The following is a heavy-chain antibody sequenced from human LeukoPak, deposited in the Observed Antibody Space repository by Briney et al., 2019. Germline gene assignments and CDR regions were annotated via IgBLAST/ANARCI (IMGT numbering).Heavy chain of an antibody. CDR3: ASWTWIQLY. J-gene: IGHJ4*02. D-gene: IGHD5-18*01. Sequence: SETLSLTCTVSGGSVSGGSYYWSWIRQPPGKGLEWIGYIYYSGSTNYNPSLKSRVTISVDTSKDQFSLKLSSVTAADTAVYYCASWTWIQLYWGQGTLVTVSS. CDR1: GGSVSGGSYY. V-gene: IGHV4-61*01. CDR2: IYYSGST.